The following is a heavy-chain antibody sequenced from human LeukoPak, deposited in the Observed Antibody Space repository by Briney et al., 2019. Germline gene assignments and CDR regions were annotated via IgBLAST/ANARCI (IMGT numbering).Heavy chain of an antibody. CDR2: IYYSGST. CDR3: ARVCSVAVAGIEYNWFDP. Sequence: PSETLSLTCTVSGASISGSYWSWIRQPPGKGLEWIGYIYYSGSTNYNPSLKSRVTISVDTSKNQFSLKLSSVTAADTAVYYCARVCSVAVAGIEYNWFDPWGQGTLVTVSS. CDR1: GASISGSY. V-gene: IGHV4-59*01. J-gene: IGHJ5*02. D-gene: IGHD6-19*01.